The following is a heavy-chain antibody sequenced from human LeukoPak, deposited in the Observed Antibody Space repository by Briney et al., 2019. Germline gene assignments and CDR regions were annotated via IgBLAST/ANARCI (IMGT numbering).Heavy chain of an antibody. CDR3: ASSGSYRFDY. Sequence: GGSLRLSCAASGFTFSSYSMNWVRQAPGKGLEWVSHITASDTAMFYADSVKGRFTIFRDNAKNSLYLQMNSLRDEDTAVYYCASSGSYRFDYWGQGTLVTVSS. D-gene: IGHD1-26*01. CDR2: ITASDTAM. CDR1: GFTFSSYS. V-gene: IGHV3-48*02. J-gene: IGHJ4*02.